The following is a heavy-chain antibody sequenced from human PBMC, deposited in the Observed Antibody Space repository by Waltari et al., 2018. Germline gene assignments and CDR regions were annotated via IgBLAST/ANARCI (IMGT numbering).Heavy chain of an antibody. V-gene: IGHV3-21*01. CDR2: ISSNGAYI. D-gene: IGHD6-6*01. Sequence: DVQLVESGGGLVTRGGSLSPSCAASGFTFSTYTLNWVRQAPGKGLEWVSSISSNGAYIYYADSLRGRLTISRDNAKNSLSLQVNSLRADDTAVYYCAREGGRGSSSSDWFDSWGQGTLVTVSS. CDR1: GFTFSTYT. J-gene: IGHJ5*01. CDR3: AREGGRGSSSSDWFDS.